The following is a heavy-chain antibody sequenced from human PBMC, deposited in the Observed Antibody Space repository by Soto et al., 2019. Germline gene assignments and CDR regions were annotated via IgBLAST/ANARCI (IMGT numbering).Heavy chain of an antibody. CDR1: GGTFSSYT. V-gene: IGHV1-69*02. CDR2: IIPILGIA. Sequence: SPKVSCKASGGTFSSYTISWVRQAPGQGLEWMGRIIPILGIANYAQKFQGRVTITADKSTSTAYMELSSLRSEDTAVYYCARSVGDTQPDYYYYYGMDVWGQGTTVTVSS. D-gene: IGHD1-26*01. CDR3: ARSVGDTQPDYYYYYGMDV. J-gene: IGHJ6*02.